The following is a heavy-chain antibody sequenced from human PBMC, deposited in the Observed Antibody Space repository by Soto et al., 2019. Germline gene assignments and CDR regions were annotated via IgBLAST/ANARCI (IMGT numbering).Heavy chain of an antibody. CDR1: GGSISSDDYY. J-gene: IGHJ1*01. Sequence: SATLSLTCTVSGGSISSDDYYWSWIRQAPGSGLEWIGYIHSSGSIYYNPSLKSRATMSIDTARNQFSLKVSSVTVADTAVYYCARDLDGLHDDNSGPYPRPGWGQGTLVTVSS. CDR2: IHSSGSI. D-gene: IGHD3-22*01. CDR3: ARDLDGLHDDNSGPYPRPG. V-gene: IGHV4-30-4*01.